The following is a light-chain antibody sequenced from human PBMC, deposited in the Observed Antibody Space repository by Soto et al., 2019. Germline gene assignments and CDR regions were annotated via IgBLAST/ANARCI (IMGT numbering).Light chain of an antibody. CDR1: QSISSW. CDR3: RQQHSYPTWT. V-gene: IGKV1-5*01. CDR2: DAS. J-gene: IGKJ1*01. Sequence: DIQMTQSPSTLSASVGDRVTITCRASQSISSWLAWYQQKPGKAPKLLIYDASSLESGVPSRFSGSGSGTEVTLPTSSLQPDDFATYYCRQQHSYPTWTFGQGTKVEIK.